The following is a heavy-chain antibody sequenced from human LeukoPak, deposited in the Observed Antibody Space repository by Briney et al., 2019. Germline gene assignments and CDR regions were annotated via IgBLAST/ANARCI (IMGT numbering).Heavy chain of an antibody. D-gene: IGHD6-19*01. Sequence: PGGSERLSCAASGFAFNFYAMTWVRQAPGKGLQWVSTINANGVNTYYADSVRGRFTISRDNSKDTLYLQLNSLRAEDTAIYFCAKPISGGLAVSPDWFDPWGQGTTVSLSS. CDR3: AKPISGGLAVSPDWFDP. CDR1: GFAFNFYA. V-gene: IGHV3-23*01. CDR2: INANGVNT. J-gene: IGHJ5*02.